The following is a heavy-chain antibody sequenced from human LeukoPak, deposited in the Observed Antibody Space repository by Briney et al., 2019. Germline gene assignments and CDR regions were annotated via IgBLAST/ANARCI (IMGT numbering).Heavy chain of an antibody. CDR2: LSGSGAIT. D-gene: IGHD2-8*01. CDR3: VKRGTNPFYFDN. V-gene: IGHV3-23*01. Sequence: PGESLRPSCAGSGFTYRPYAMSWVRQAPGKGLEWVSTLSGSGAITYYADSVKGRFTISRDNPKNTLHLQMNSLRAEDTAVYYCVKRGTNPFYFDNWGQGTLVTVSS. CDR1: GFTYRPYA. J-gene: IGHJ4*02.